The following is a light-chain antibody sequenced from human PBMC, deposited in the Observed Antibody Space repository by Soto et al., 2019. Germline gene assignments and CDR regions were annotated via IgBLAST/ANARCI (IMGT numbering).Light chain of an antibody. J-gene: IGKJ1*01. CDR3: QQYNSYWT. Sequence: DIQMTQSPSTLSASVGDRVTITCRASQSISSRLAWYQQKPGKAPEVLIFDASNLQNGVPSRFSGSGSGTEFTPTISSLQPDDFATYYCQQYNSYWTFGQGTKVDIK. V-gene: IGKV1-5*01. CDR2: DAS. CDR1: QSISSR.